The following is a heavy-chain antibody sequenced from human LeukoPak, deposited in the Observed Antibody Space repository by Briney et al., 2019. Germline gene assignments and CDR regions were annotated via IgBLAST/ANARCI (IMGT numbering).Heavy chain of an antibody. J-gene: IGHJ4*02. CDR1: GYTLTELS. Sequence: ASVKVSCKVSGYTLTELSMHWVRQAPGKGLEWMGGFEPEEGETIYAQKFQGRVTMTENTSSDTAYMELSSLRSEDTAVYYCATVRPTDDPYYFDYWGQGTLVTVSS. CDR2: FEPEEGET. V-gene: IGHV1-24*01. CDR3: ATVRPTDDPYYFDY. D-gene: IGHD3-3*01.